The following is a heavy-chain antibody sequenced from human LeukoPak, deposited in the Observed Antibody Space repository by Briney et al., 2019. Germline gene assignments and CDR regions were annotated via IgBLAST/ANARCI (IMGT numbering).Heavy chain of an antibody. CDR3: ARTVAGRAHAPFDP. Sequence: LRLSCAASGFTFSSYAMHWVRQPPGKGLEWIGYIYYSGSTNYNPSLRSRVTISVDTSKNQFSLKLSSVTTADTAVYYCARTVAGRAHAPFDPWGQGTLVTVSS. V-gene: IGHV4-59*01. J-gene: IGHJ5*02. CDR1: GFTFSSYA. CDR2: IYYSGST. D-gene: IGHD6-19*01.